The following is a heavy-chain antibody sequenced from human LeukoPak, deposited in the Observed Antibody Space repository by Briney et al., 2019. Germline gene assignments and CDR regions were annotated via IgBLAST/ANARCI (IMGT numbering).Heavy chain of an antibody. CDR1: GFTFSNYD. Sequence: GGSLRLSCAASGFTFSNYDMSWIRQAPGKGLEWVSYISSSGSTIYYADSVKGRFTISRDNAKNSLYLQMNSLRAEDTAVYYCARAEDSSGYSFRHYYGMDVWGQGTTVTVSS. CDR3: ARAEDSSGYSFRHYYGMDV. D-gene: IGHD3-22*01. CDR2: ISSSGSTI. V-gene: IGHV3-11*01. J-gene: IGHJ6*02.